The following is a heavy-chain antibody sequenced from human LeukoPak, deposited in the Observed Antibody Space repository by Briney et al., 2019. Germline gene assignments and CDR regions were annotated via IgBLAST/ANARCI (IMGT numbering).Heavy chain of an antibody. J-gene: IGHJ3*02. V-gene: IGHV3-20*04. Sequence: GGSLRLSCAASGFTFDDYSMSWVRQAPGKGLEWVSGINWNGGSTGYADSVKGRFTISRDNAKNSLYLQMNSLRAEDTALYYCARALWSGYYAIYWGAFDIWGQGTMVTVSS. CDR2: INWNGGST. D-gene: IGHD3-3*01. CDR3: ARALWSGYYAIYWGAFDI. CDR1: GFTFDDYS.